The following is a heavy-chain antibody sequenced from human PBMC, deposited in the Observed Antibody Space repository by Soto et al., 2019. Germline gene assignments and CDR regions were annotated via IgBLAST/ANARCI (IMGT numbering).Heavy chain of an antibody. J-gene: IGHJ3*02. CDR2: INGDGSYT. V-gene: IGHV3-74*01. CDR3: VRTWHGFDI. Sequence: EVQLVESGGGLVQPGGSLRLSFAASGFTFSTYWMHWVRQAPEKGLLWVSHINGDGSYTDFADSVKGRFTISRDNDKNTVYLQMQSLRVEYTDVYFCVRTWHGFDIWGPGTMVTVSS. CDR1: GFTFSTYW.